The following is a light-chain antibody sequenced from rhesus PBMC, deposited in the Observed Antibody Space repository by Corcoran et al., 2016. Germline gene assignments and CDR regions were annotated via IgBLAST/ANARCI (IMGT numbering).Light chain of an antibody. V-gene: IGKV1S13*01. CDR3: QQGSGFPLT. CDR2: GAS. Sequence: DIQMTQSPSSLSASVGDTVTITCRASQGIANYLAWYQQKPGKVPKLRIYGASTLQSGVPSRFSGSASGTACTLTISSLQPEDFATYFCQQGSGFPLTFGGGTKVEIK. CDR1: QGIANY. J-gene: IGKJ4*01.